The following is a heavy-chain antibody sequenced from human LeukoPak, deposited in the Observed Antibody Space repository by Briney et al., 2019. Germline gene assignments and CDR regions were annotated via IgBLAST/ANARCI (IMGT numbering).Heavy chain of an antibody. CDR3: ARGRAVRRLNWFDP. CDR2: INHSGST. CDR1: GGSFSGYY. Sequence: KPSETLSLTCAAYGGSFSGYYWSWIRQPPGKGLEWIGEINHSGSTNYNPSLKSRATISVDTSKNQFSLKLSSVTAADTAVYYCARGRAVRRLNWFDPWGQGTLVTVSS. J-gene: IGHJ5*02. D-gene: IGHD4-11*01. V-gene: IGHV4-34*01.